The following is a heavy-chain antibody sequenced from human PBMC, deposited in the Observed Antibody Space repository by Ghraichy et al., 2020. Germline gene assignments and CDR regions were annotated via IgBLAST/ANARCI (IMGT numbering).Heavy chain of an antibody. CDR2: IDYDGRT. J-gene: IGHJ5*02. CDR3: ARRRLSESRSSEENWFDP. CDR1: GGSIRSYY. V-gene: IGHV4-59*08. Sequence: SETLSLTCTVSGGSIRSYYWNWIRQPPGKGLEWIGYIDYDGRTHYNPSLTSRVAISEDTSKNQFFLKLTSVTAADTAIYFCARRRLSESRSSEENWFDPWGQGTLVTVSS. D-gene: IGHD3-22*01.